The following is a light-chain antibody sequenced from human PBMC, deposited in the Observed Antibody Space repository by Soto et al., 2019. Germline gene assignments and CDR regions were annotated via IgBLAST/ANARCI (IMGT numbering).Light chain of an antibody. V-gene: IGKV1-5*01. CDR2: DAS. Sequence: DIQMTQSPSTLSASVGDRVTITCRASQSISSWLAWYQQKPGKAPKLLIYDASSLESGVPSRFSGSGSGTEFTLTISSLQPDDFATYYCQQYNNWPVTFGEGTKVDIK. J-gene: IGKJ4*01. CDR1: QSISSW. CDR3: QQYNNWPVT.